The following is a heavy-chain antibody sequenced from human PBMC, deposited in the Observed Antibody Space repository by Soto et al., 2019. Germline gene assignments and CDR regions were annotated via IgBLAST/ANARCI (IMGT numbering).Heavy chain of an antibody. Sequence: EVQLLESGGGLVQPGGSLRLSCAASGFSFSSYAMVWVRQAPGKGLEWVSVISDRGGRLYFAVSVKGRFTTSRDNFKKVLSPETTSLRAEDTARYFCAKGSIEYSAAVDIWGQAALVVVSS. CDR2: ISDRGGRL. J-gene: IGHJ4*02. CDR3: AKGSIEYSAAVDI. V-gene: IGHV3-23*01. D-gene: IGHD5-12*01. CDR1: GFSFSSYA.